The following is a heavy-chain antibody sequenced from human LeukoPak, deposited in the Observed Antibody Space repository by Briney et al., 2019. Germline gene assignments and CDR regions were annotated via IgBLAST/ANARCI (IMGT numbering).Heavy chain of an antibody. D-gene: IGHD6-19*01. Sequence: QTGGSLRLSCAASGFTFSTYDMTWVRQAPGKGLEWVSSISGSGGSTYYADSVKGRFTTSRDNSKNTLYLQMNGLRAEDTAVYYCAKDLAAVPGNKYFAYWGQGTLVTVSS. CDR3: AKDLAAVPGNKYFAY. J-gene: IGHJ4*02. CDR1: GFTFSTYD. CDR2: ISGSGGST. V-gene: IGHV3-23*01.